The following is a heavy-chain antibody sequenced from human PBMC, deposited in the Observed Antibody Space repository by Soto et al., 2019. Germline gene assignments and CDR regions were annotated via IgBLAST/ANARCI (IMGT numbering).Heavy chain of an antibody. J-gene: IGHJ4*02. CDR3: AISSQSIAAPLRFD. Sequence: EVQVLESGGGLVQPGGSLRLSCAASGFTFSSYAMSWVRQAPGKGLEWVSAISGSGGSTYYADSVKGRFTISRDNSKNTLYLQMNSLRAEDTAVYYCAISSQSIAAPLRFDWGQGTLVTVSS. CDR1: GFTFSSYA. CDR2: ISGSGGST. V-gene: IGHV3-23*01. D-gene: IGHD6-6*01.